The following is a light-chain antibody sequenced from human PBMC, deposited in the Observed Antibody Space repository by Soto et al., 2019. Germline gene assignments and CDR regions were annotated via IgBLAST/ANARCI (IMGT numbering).Light chain of an antibody. V-gene: IGKV1-33*01. Sequence: EIQMTQSPSSLSASVGDRVTITCQASQHINIYLNWYQHQPGKAPKLLIFDASNLATGVPSRFSGSGSGTDFTSTISSLQPEDFATYYCQQYHNFPITFGQGTRLEIK. J-gene: IGKJ5*01. CDR1: QHINIY. CDR2: DAS. CDR3: QQYHNFPIT.